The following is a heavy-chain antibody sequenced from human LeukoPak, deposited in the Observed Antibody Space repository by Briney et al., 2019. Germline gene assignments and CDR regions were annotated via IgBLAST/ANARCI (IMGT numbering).Heavy chain of an antibody. J-gene: IGHJ6*03. CDR1: GYTFTGYY. Sequence: ASVKVSCKASGYTFTGYYMHWVRQAPGQGLEWMGWTNPNSGGTNYAQKFQGRVTMTRDTSISTAYMELSRLRSDDTAVYYCARVAAPDLYYYYMDVWGKGTTVTVSS. CDR2: TNPNSGGT. CDR3: ARVAAPDLYYYYMDV. D-gene: IGHD6-6*01. V-gene: IGHV1-2*02.